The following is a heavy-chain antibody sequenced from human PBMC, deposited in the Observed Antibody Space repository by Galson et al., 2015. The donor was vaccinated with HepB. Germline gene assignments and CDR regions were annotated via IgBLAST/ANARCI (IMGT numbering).Heavy chain of an antibody. CDR3: ARWGYCGGDCYSDY. Sequence: SLRLSCAASGFTFSSYSMNWVRQAPGKGLEWVSYISSSSTIYYADSVKGRFTISRDNAKNSLYLQMNSLRAEDTAVYYCARWGYCGGDCYSDYWGQGTLVTVSS. D-gene: IGHD2-21*01. CDR1: GFTFSSYS. J-gene: IGHJ4*02. CDR2: ISSSSTI. V-gene: IGHV3-48*01.